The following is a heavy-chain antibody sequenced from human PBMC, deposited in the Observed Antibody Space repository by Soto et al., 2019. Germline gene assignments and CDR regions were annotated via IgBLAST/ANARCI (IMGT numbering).Heavy chain of an antibody. D-gene: IGHD3-10*01. CDR3: AADTFYYSSTF. CDR1: GFKFSDHY. V-gene: IGHV3-11*01. Sequence: ESGGGLVEPGGSLRLSCAASGFKFSDHYMTWIRQAPGKGLEWVSKISSGGTTTYYADSVKGRFTVSRDNAKNSLYLQMNSLRVEDTALYYCAADTFYYSSTFWGQGTLVTVSS. CDR2: ISSGGTTT. J-gene: IGHJ1*01.